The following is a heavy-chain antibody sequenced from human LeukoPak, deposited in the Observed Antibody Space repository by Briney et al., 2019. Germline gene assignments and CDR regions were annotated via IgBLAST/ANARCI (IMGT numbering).Heavy chain of an antibody. J-gene: IGHJ4*02. Sequence: GGSLRLSCEASGFSMSVYWMSWVRQAPGKGLEWVGSIKQDGSERNYVDSVKGRFTISRDNAKKSLYLQMSSLRAEDTAVYYCARDWGAYYHFFDYWGQGTLVTVSS. CDR2: IKQDGSER. D-gene: IGHD3-22*01. CDR1: GFSMSVYW. CDR3: ARDWGAYYHFFDY. V-gene: IGHV3-7*01.